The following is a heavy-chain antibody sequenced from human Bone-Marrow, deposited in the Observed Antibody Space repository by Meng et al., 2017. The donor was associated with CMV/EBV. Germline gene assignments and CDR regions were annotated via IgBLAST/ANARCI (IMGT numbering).Heavy chain of an antibody. V-gene: IGHV3-11*04. CDR1: GFTVSSNY. CDR2: ISSSGSAT. CDR3: ARVVGGLSPNGDY. Sequence: GGSLRLSCAASGFTVSSNYMSWVRQAPGKGLEWVSYISSSGSATYYADSVKGRFTISRDNAKNSFYLRMNSLRAEDTAVYYCARVVGGLSPNGDYWGQGTLVTVSS. J-gene: IGHJ4*02. D-gene: IGHD3-16*01.